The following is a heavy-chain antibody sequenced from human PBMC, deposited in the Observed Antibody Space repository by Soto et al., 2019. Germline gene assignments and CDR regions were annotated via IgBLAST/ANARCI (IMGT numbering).Heavy chain of an antibody. Sequence: TLSLACSVSGGSISSVGHYWTWIRQQPGKGLEWIGYIYYSGSTDYNPSLKSRVTISVDRSKNQFSLNLSSVTAADTAIYYCARESGGYDSSTRYGLDVWGQGTTVTVSS. CDR2: IYYSGST. CDR3: ARESGGYDSSTRYGLDV. J-gene: IGHJ6*02. D-gene: IGHD6-25*01. V-gene: IGHV4-31*03. CDR1: GGSISSVGHY.